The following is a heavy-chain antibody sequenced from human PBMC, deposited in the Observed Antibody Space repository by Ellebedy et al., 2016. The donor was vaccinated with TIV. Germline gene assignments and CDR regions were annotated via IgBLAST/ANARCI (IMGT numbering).Heavy chain of an antibody. CDR2: LYYTGST. V-gene: IGHV4-59*01. CDR1: GGSLSDNC. J-gene: IGHJ3*01. CDR3: VSSASMDAFDL. Sequence: GSLRLSCAVSGGSLSDNCWTWIRQPPGKGLEWIGYLYYTGSTNYNPSLKSRVTISVNTPRNQFSLKLSSVTAADTAVYYCVSSASMDAFDLWGQGTKVTVSS. D-gene: IGHD3-16*01.